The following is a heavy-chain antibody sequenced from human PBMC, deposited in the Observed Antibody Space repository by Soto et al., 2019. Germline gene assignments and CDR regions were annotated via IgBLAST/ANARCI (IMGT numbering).Heavy chain of an antibody. J-gene: IGHJ6*03. CDR2: VTVSGDTS. V-gene: IGHV3-23*01. Sequence: EVQLLESGGGLAQPGGSLRLSCAASGFTFSDSALSWVRQGTGKGLEWVSSVTVSGDTSYYADSVEGRFTISRDNSENTLYLQMNSLRADDTAVYYCAKHGCSYPACYPYYYYVDVWGEGATVTVSS. CDR1: GFTFSDSA. D-gene: IGHD2-15*01. CDR3: AKHGCSYPACYPYYYYVDV.